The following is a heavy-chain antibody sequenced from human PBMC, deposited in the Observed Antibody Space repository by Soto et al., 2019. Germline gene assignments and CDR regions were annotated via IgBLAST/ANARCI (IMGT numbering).Heavy chain of an antibody. CDR1: RFSFSNYA. CDR2: ITGSGGGT. CDR3: SPDPTGTYIGAFEN. J-gene: IGHJ3*02. D-gene: IGHD1-1*01. Sequence: EVQLLESGGRLVPPGGSLRLSCAGSRFSFSNYAMTWARQAPGEGLEWVSSITGSGGGTTYADSVKGRFTISRDNSKNILYLQMASLRPDDTAVYYCSPDPTGTYIGAFENWGKGTMVTVSS. V-gene: IGHV3-23*01.